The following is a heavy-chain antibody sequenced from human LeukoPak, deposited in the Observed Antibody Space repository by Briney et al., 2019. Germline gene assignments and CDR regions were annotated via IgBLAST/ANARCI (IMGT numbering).Heavy chain of an antibody. CDR1: GASMSPYH. CDR2: IFTSGST. CDR3: ARGADEAKGRTSSSFDY. Sequence: SETLSLTCTVSGASMSPYHWSWIRQPAGKGLEWIGRIFTSGSTNYNSSLEGRVTMSLDTSKNQFSLRLSSVTAADTAVYYCARGADEAKGRTSSSFDYWGQGTLVTVSS. J-gene: IGHJ4*02. D-gene: IGHD2-2*01. V-gene: IGHV4-4*07.